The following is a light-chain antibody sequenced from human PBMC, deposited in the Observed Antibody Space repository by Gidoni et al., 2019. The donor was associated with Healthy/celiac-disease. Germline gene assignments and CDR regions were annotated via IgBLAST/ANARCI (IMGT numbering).Light chain of an antibody. CDR3: QQRSNWPLT. CDR2: DAS. Sequence: EIVLTQSPATLSFSPGESATLPCRASQSVSSYLAWYQQKPGQAPRLLIYDASNRATGIPARFSGSGSGTDFTLTISSLEPEDFAVYYCQQRSNWPLTFGGGTKVEIK. CDR1: QSVSSY. J-gene: IGKJ4*01. V-gene: IGKV3-11*01.